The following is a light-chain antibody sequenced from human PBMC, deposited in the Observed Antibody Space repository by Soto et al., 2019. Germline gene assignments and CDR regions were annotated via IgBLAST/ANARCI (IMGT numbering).Light chain of an antibody. V-gene: IGKV4-1*01. CDR3: QQYYSSPLT. CDR2: WAS. J-gene: IGKJ4*01. Sequence: DIVMTQSPDSLAVSLGERATINCKSSQSVLYSSNNKNYLAWYQQKPGQPPKLLIYWASTRESGVPDRFSGSGSGTEFTLTISRLHAEDVAVYFCQQYYSSPLTFGGGTKVEIK. CDR1: QSVLYSSNNKNY.